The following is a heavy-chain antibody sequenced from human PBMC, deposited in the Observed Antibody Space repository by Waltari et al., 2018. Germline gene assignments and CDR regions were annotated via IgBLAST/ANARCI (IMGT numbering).Heavy chain of an antibody. Sequence: EVQLLESGGGLVQPGGSLRLSCAASGFTFSRYAMSWVRQAPGKGLEWVSAMIGSGGSTYYADSVKGRFTISRDNSKNTLYLQMNSLRAEDTAVYYCAKGEGWYSGTYYYYYGMDVWGQGTTVTVSS. J-gene: IGHJ6*02. CDR3: AKGEGWYSGTYYYYYGMDV. V-gene: IGHV3-23*01. D-gene: IGHD1-26*01. CDR1: GFTFSRYA. CDR2: MIGSGGST.